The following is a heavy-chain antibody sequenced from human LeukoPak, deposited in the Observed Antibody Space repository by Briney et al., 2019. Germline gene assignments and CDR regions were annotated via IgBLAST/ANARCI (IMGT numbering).Heavy chain of an antibody. D-gene: IGHD2-15*01. V-gene: IGHV1-18*01. Sequence: ASVKVSCKASGYTFTSYGISWVRQAPGQGLEWMGWISAYNGNTNYAQKFQGRVTITADKSTSTAYMELSSLRSEDTAVYYCARDPAPSCSGGSCYSSDYWGQGTLVTVSS. CDR1: GYTFTSYG. CDR3: ARDPAPSCSGGSCYSSDY. J-gene: IGHJ4*02. CDR2: ISAYNGNT.